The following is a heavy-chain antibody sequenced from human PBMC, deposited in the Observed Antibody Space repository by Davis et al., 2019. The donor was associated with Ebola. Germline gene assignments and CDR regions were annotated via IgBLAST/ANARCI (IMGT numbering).Heavy chain of an antibody. Sequence: GESLKISCAASGFTFSSYAMTWVRQAPGKGLELVSGISGSGGSTYYADSVKGRFTISRDNSKNTLYLQMNSLRVEDTAVYYCAKSRIAAAVLQHFDYWGQGTLVTVSS. D-gene: IGHD6-13*01. V-gene: IGHV3-23*01. J-gene: IGHJ4*02. CDR2: ISGSGGST. CDR1: GFTFSSYA. CDR3: AKSRIAAAVLQHFDY.